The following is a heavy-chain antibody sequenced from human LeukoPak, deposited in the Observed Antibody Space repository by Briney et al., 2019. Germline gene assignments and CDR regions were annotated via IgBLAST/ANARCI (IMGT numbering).Heavy chain of an antibody. CDR3: ARHLVPTAMLTAFDI. Sequence: SGGSLRRSCAAAGFTFSSYAMSWVRQAPGKGLKWVSGISGSGGSTYYADSVKGRFTISRDNSKNTLYLQMNSLRAEDTAVYYCARHLVPTAMLTAFDIWGQGTMVTVSS. J-gene: IGHJ3*02. D-gene: IGHD2-2*01. CDR2: ISGSGGST. CDR1: GFTFSSYA. V-gene: IGHV3-23*01.